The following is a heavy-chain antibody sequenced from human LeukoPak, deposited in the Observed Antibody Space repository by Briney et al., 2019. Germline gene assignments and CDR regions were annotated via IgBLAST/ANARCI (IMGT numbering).Heavy chain of an antibody. J-gene: IGHJ4*02. V-gene: IGHV4-34*01. CDR2: INHSGST. CDR3: ARGVPYGDYGVDY. D-gene: IGHD4-17*01. CDR1: GGSFSGYY. Sequence: SETLSLTCAVYGGSFSGYYWSWIRQPPGKGLEWIGEINHSGSTNYNPSLKSRVTISVDTSKNQFSLKLSPVTAADTAVYYCARGVPYGDYGVDYWGQGTLVTVSS.